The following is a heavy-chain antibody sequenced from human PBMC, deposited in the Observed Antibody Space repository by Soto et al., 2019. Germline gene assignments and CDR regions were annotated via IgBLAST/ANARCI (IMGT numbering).Heavy chain of an antibody. CDR2: IYYSGST. J-gene: IGHJ4*02. CDR3: ARDRKTTSHWAVFDY. D-gene: IGHD4-17*01. V-gene: IGHV4-59*01. Sequence: SETLSLTCTVSGGSISSYYWSWIRQPPGKGLEWIGYIYYSGSTNYNPSLKSRVTISVDTSKNQFSLKLSSVTAADTAVYYCARDRKTTSHWAVFDYWGQGTLVTVSS. CDR1: GGSISSYY.